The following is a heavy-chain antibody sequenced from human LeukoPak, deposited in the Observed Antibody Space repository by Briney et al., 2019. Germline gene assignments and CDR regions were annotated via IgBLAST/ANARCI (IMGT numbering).Heavy chain of an antibody. CDR3: ARDRYCCGGSCTHDAFDI. CDR2: INHSGST. D-gene: IGHD2-15*01. J-gene: IGHJ3*02. CDR1: GGSFSGYY. V-gene: IGHV4-34*01. Sequence: PSETLSLTCAVYGGSFSGYYWSWSRQPPGKGLEWIGEINHSGSTNYNPPLKSRVTISVDTSKNQFSLKLSSVTAADTAVYYCARDRYCCGGSCTHDAFDIWGQGTMVTVSS.